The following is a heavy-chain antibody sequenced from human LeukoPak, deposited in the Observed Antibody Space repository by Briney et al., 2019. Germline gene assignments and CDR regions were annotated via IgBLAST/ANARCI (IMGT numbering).Heavy chain of an antibody. CDR1: GGSISSYY. J-gene: IGHJ3*02. CDR3: ASVWDYDSSGSIDAFDI. D-gene: IGHD3-22*01. CDR2: VSYTGTT. Sequence: PSETLSLTCSVSGGSISSYYWSWIRQPPGRGQEWIGYVSYTGTTNYNPSLKSRVTISVDTSKNQFSLKLSAVPAADTAVYYCASVWDYDSSGSIDAFDIWGQGTMVTVSS. V-gene: IGHV4-59*01.